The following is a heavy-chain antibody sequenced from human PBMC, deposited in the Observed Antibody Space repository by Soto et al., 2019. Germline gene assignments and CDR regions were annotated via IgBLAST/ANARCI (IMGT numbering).Heavy chain of an antibody. CDR1: GGSMSSSNW. D-gene: IGHD5-18*01. Sequence: SETLSLTCTVSGGSMSSSNWWNWVRQSPGKGLEWIGETHPSGRTNYSPSLKSRVTISVDKSKNQFSLQLTSVTAADTAVYYCAKDSGYNYGYFRWFDPWGQGTLVTVSS. J-gene: IGHJ5*02. CDR2: THPSGRT. V-gene: IGHV4-4*02. CDR3: AKDSGYNYGYFRWFDP.